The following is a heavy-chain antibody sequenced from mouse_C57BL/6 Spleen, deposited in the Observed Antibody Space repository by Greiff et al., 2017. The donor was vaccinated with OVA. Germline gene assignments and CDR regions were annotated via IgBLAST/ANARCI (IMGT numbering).Heavy chain of an antibody. D-gene: IGHD1-1*01. CDR3: TRGTTVVEGYYFDY. V-gene: IGHV1-5*01. CDR2: IYPGNSDT. Sequence: EVQLQESGTVLARPGASVKMSCKTSGYTFTSYWMHWVKQRPGQGLEWIGAIYPGNSDTSYNQTFKGKAKLTAVTSASTAYMELSSLTNEDSAVYYCTRGTTVVEGYYFDYWGQGTTLTVSS. CDR1: GYTFTSYW. J-gene: IGHJ2*01.